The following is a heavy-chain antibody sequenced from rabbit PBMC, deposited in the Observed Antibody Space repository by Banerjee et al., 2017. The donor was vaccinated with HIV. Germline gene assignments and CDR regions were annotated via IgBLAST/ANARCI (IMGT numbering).Heavy chain of an antibody. CDR3: ARDRGDWGYYFTL. CDR2: INTGSRNA. D-gene: IGHD4-1*01. V-gene: IGHV1S45*01. Sequence: QEQLEETGGGLVQPGGSLTLSCKASGFDLTTYYMNWVRQAPGKGLEWIGCINTGSRNAYYASWVISRFTISKTSSTTVALHMTSLTAADTATYFCARDRGDWGYYFTLWGPGTLVTVS. J-gene: IGHJ4*01. CDR1: GFDLTTYYM.